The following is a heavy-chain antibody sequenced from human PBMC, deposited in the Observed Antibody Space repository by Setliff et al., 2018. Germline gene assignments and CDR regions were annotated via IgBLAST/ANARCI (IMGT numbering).Heavy chain of an antibody. J-gene: IGHJ4*02. CDR3: ARAVRGSTGWYGPFDY. D-gene: IGHD6-19*01. CDR1: GFTFSNYE. CDR2: ISTSTM. V-gene: IGHV3-48*03. Sequence: GGSLRLSCAASGFTFSNYEMNWVRQAPGKGLEWVSYISTSTMYYADSVKGRFIISRDNAKNSLYLQMNSLRAEDTAVYFCARAVRGSTGWYGPFDYWGLGTLVTVSS.